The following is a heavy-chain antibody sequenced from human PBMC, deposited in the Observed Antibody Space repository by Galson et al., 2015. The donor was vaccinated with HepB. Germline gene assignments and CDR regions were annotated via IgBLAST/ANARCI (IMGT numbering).Heavy chain of an antibody. CDR2: INHSGST. CDR1: GGSFSGYY. Sequence: SETLSLTCAVYGGSFSGYYWSWIRQPPGKGLEWIGEINHSGSTNYNPSLKSRVTISVDTSKNQFSLKLSSVAAADTAVYYCARLRLTSGFDSWGQGTLVTVSS. CDR3: ARLRLTSGFDS. V-gene: IGHV4-34*01. D-gene: IGHD3-10*01. J-gene: IGHJ4*02.